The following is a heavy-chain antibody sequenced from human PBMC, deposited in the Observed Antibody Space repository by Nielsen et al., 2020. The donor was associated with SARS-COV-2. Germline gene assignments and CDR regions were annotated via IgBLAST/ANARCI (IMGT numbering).Heavy chain of an antibody. CDR3: ARQNWNPLGLDP. D-gene: IGHD1-1*01. CDR2: IKQDGSEK. Sequence: GESLKISCAVSGITFSSYWMNWVRQAPGKGLEWVANIKQDGSEKDYVDSVKGRFTISRDNAKNSLYLQMNSLRAEDTAVYYCARQNWNPLGLDPWGQGTLVTVSS. J-gene: IGHJ5*02. CDR1: GITFSSYW. V-gene: IGHV3-7*01.